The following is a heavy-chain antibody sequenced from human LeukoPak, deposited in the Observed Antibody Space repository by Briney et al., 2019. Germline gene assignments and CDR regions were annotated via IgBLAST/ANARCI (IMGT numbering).Heavy chain of an antibody. V-gene: IGHV3-7*01. Sequence: GGSLRLSCAASGFTFSSYWMSWVRQAPGKGLEWVANIKQDGSEKYYVDSVKGRFTISRDNAKNSLYLQMNSLRAEDTAVYYCVRDVGATTPLIDYWGQGTLVTVSS. CDR3: VRDVGATTPLIDY. D-gene: IGHD1-26*01. CDR1: GFTFSSYW. CDR2: IKQDGSEK. J-gene: IGHJ4*02.